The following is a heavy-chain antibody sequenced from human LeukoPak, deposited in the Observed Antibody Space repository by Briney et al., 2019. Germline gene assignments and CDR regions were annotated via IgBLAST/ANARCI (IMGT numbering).Heavy chain of an antibody. Sequence: SETLSLTCTVPGGSISNYYWSWLRQPPGKGLEWIGYIYYSGSTNYNPSLKSRVTISVDMSKNQFSLKLSSVTAADTAVYYCARGADYGDYYFDYWGQGTLVTVSS. CDR2: IYYSGST. J-gene: IGHJ4*02. CDR1: GGSISNYY. D-gene: IGHD4-17*01. CDR3: ARGADYGDYYFDY. V-gene: IGHV4-59*01.